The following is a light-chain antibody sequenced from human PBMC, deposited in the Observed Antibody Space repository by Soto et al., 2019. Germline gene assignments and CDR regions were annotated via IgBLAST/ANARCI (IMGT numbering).Light chain of an antibody. Sequence: IFITQAPSTLWFSPGDVATLSCKAIQNVYNNLGWYQQRPGQPPRLLIYDASTRATGISARFSGSGYGTEFTLTISSLQSEDFEVYFCQQCRNWPLTFGGGTKV. CDR1: QNVYNN. CDR2: DAS. V-gene: IGKV3-15*01. J-gene: IGKJ4*01. CDR3: QQCRNWPLT.